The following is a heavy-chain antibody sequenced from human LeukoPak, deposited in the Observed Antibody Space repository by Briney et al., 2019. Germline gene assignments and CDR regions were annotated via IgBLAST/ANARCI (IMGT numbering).Heavy chain of an antibody. CDR2: INHSGST. V-gene: IGHV4-34*01. J-gene: IGHJ5*02. CDR1: GGSFSGYY. Sequence: SETLSLTCAVYGGSFSGYYWSWIRQPPGKGLEWIGEINHSGSTNYNPSLKSRVTISVDTSKNQFSLKLSSVTAADTAVCYCARGAGDCSSTSCYINWFDPWGQGTLVTVSS. CDR3: ARGAGDCSSTSCYINWFDP. D-gene: IGHD2-2*02.